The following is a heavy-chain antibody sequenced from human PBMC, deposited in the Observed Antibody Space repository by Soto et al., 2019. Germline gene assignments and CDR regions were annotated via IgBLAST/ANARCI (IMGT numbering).Heavy chain of an antibody. CDR1: GFTVSSSY. D-gene: IGHD1-26*01. V-gene: IGHV3-66*01. Sequence: EVQLVESGGGLVQPGGSLRLSCAASGFTVSSSYMSWVRQAPGKGLEWVSVIYGGGSTYYADSVKGRFTISGDNSKNTLYLQVNSLRAEDTAVYYCARCGLVGSYYYYMDVWGKGTTVTVSS. CDR2: IYGGGST. J-gene: IGHJ6*03. CDR3: ARCGLVGSYYYYMDV.